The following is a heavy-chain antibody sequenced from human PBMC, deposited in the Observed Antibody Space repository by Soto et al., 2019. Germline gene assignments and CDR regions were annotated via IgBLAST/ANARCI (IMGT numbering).Heavy chain of an antibody. Sequence: GGFLRLSCAGSGFIFRSYWMSWVRQAPGKGLEWVANIKQDGSEKYYVDSLKGRFTISRDNAKNSLYLQMNSLRAEDTAVYYCARAKYQLDWFDPWGQGTLVTVSS. CDR2: IKQDGSEK. D-gene: IGHD2-2*01. J-gene: IGHJ5*02. CDR1: GFIFRSYW. V-gene: IGHV3-7*01. CDR3: ARAKYQLDWFDP.